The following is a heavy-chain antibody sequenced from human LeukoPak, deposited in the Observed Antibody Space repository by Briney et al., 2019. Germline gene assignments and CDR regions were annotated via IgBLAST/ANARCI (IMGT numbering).Heavy chain of an antibody. CDR3: ARDVGATSFYYYGMDV. CDR1: GDSDNSYY. D-gene: IGHD1-26*01. J-gene: IGHJ6*02. CDR2: LYSGST. V-gene: IGHV4-39*07. Sequence: SETLSLTCTVYGDSDNSYYWVWIRQPPGKGLEWIGSLYSGSTYYNPSLKSRVTISVDTSQTQFSLNLRSVTAADTAVYYCARDVGATSFYYYGMDVWGQGTTVTVSS.